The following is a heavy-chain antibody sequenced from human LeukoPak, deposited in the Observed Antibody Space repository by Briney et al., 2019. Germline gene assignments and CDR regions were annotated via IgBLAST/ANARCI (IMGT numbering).Heavy chain of an antibody. V-gene: IGHV3-43*01. CDR1: GFTFDDSH. Sequence: AGSLRLTCVASGFTFDDSHWHWVRQAPGKGLEWVAHIIRGGTTPYYAYPEKGGIIISRDNRKNFLLLQMNSITAEDTVVYFCARDIRGNCFDSWGQATLVTVSS. D-gene: IGHD3-16*01. CDR3: ARDIRGNCFDS. J-gene: IGHJ4*02. CDR2: IIRGGTTP.